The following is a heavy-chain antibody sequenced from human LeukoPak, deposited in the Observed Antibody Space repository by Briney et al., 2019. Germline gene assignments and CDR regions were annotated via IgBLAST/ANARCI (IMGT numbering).Heavy chain of an antibody. CDR1: GFTFSSYE. V-gene: IGHV3-48*03. CDR3: ARALSY. Sequence: QPGGSLRLSCAASGFTFSSYEMNWVRQAPGKGLEWVSFIGSSGNTIYYADSVKGRFTISRDNAKNSLFLQMNSLRAEDTAVYFCARALSYWGQGTLVIVSS. J-gene: IGHJ4*02. CDR2: IGSSGNTI.